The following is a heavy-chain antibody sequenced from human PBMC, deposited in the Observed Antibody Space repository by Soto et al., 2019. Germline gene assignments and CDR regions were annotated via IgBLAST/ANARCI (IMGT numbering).Heavy chain of an antibody. J-gene: IGHJ4*02. Sequence: EVQLLESGGGLVQPGGSLRLSCAASGFTFSSYAMSWVRQAAGKGLEWVAAISGSGGSTYYADSVKGRFTISRDNSKNTLYLQMNSLRAEDTAVYYCAKRMVLWFGEAVDYWGQGTLVTVSS. CDR3: AKRMVLWFGEAVDY. CDR1: GFTFSSYA. D-gene: IGHD3-10*01. V-gene: IGHV3-23*01. CDR2: ISGSGGST.